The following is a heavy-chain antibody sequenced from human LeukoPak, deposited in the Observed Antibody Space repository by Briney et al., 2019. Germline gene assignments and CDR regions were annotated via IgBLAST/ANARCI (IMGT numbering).Heavy chain of an antibody. Sequence: SETLSLTCTVSGGSISSSSYYWGWIRQPPGKGLEWTGSIYYSGSTYYNSSLKSRVTISVDTSKNQFSLKLSSVTAADTAVYYCARPSTAMVIDYWGQGTLVTVSS. D-gene: IGHD5-18*01. V-gene: IGHV4-39*01. CDR1: GGSISSSSYY. CDR2: IYYSGST. J-gene: IGHJ4*02. CDR3: ARPSTAMVIDY.